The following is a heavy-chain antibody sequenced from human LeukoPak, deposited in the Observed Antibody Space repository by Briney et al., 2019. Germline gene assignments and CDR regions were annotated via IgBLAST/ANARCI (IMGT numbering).Heavy chain of an antibody. CDR2: IIPIFGTA. CDR1: GGTFSSYA. Sequence: GSSVKVSCKASGGTFSSYAISWVRQAPGQGLEWMGGIIPIFGTANYAEKFQGRVTMTRDTSTRTDYMELNSLTFEDTAVYYCARDLGPGNQIDFWGQGTLVTVSS. J-gene: IGHJ4*02. CDR3: ARDLGPGNQIDF. V-gene: IGHV1-69*05. D-gene: IGHD1-14*01.